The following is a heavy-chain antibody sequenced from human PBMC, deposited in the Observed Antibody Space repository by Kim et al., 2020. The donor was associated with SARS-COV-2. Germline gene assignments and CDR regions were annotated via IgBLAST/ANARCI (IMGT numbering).Heavy chain of an antibody. CDR3: ARVGYCGYDGPYYYYGMEV. Sequence: LRETLSLTCAVSGGSISSSNWWSWVRQPPGKGLEWIGEIYHSGSTNYNPSLKSRVTISVDKSKNQFSLKLSSVTAADTAVYYCARVGYCGYDGPYYYYGMEVGGQGTTVTVS. CDR1: GGSISSSNW. D-gene: IGHD5-12*01. J-gene: IGHJ6*02. V-gene: IGHV4-4*02. CDR2: IYHSGST.